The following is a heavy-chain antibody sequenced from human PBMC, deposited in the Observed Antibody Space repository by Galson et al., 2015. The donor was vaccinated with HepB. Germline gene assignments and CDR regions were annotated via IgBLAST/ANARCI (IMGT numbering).Heavy chain of an antibody. D-gene: IGHD3-10*01. CDR2: IKQDGSEK. V-gene: IGHV3-7*01. J-gene: IGHJ6*03. CDR1: GFTFSSYW. Sequence: SLRLSCAASGFTFSSYWMSWVRQAPGKGLEWVANIKQDGSEKYYVDSVKGRFTISRDNAKNSLYLQMNSLRAEDTAVYYCARDVGTMVRGVIVPRRYYYYYMDVWGKGTTVTVSS. CDR3: ARDVGTMVRGVIVPRRYYYYYMDV.